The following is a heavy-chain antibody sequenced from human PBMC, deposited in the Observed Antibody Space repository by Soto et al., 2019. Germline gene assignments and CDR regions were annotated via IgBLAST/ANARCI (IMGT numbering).Heavy chain of an antibody. Sequence: PGESLKISCQGSGYSFTSYWIGWVRQMPGKGLEWMGIIYPGDSDTRYSPSFQGQVTISADKSISTAYLQWSSLKASDTAMYYCARLMDTAMVKPKLSFDYWGQGTLVTVSS. V-gene: IGHV5-51*01. D-gene: IGHD5-18*01. CDR1: GYSFTSYW. CDR3: ARLMDTAMVKPKLSFDY. CDR2: IYPGDSDT. J-gene: IGHJ4*02.